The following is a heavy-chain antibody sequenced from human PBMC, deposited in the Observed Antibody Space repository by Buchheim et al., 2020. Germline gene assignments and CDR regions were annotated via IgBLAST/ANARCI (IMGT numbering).Heavy chain of an antibody. CDR1: GFTFSSYA. J-gene: IGHJ3*02. Sequence: EVQLLESGGGLVQPGGSLRLSCAASGFTFSSYAMSWVRQAPGKGLEWVSAISGSGGSTYYADSVKGRFTISRDNSKNTLYLQMNSLRAEDTAVYYCAKDALSRGIVVVTAILPTDDAFDIWGQGT. D-gene: IGHD2-21*02. CDR2: ISGSGGST. V-gene: IGHV3-23*01. CDR3: AKDALSRGIVVVTAILPTDDAFDI.